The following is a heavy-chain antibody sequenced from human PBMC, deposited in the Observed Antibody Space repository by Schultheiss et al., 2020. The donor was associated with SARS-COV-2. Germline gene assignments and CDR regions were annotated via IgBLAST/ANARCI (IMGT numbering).Heavy chain of an antibody. CDR1: GGSMDIGTYY. D-gene: IGHD3-10*01. CDR2: VYISGST. J-gene: IGHJ5*02. CDR3: ARGLGGYYGSGTYSVWFDP. Sequence: SQTLSLTCNVSGGSMDIGTYYWSWIRQPAGKGLEWIGRVYISGSTSYNPSLQSRITMSLDTSKKQFSLKMSAVTAADTAVYYCARGLGGYYGSGTYSVWFDPWGQGTLVTVSS. V-gene: IGHV4-61*02.